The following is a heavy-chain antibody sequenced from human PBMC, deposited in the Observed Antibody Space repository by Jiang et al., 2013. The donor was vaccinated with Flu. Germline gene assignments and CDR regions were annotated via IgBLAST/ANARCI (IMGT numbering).Heavy chain of an antibody. D-gene: IGHD5-18*01. V-gene: IGHV3-7*01. J-gene: IGHJ4*02. CDR1: GFTFSSYW. CDR2: IKQDGSEK. Sequence: VQLLESGGGLVQPGGSLRLSCAASGFTFSSYWMSWVRQAPGKGLEWVANIKQDGSEKYYVDSVKGRFTISRDNAKNSLYLQVNSLRAEDTAVYYCARGLYSYGAPFDYWGQGTLVTVSS. CDR3: ARGLYSYGAPFDY.